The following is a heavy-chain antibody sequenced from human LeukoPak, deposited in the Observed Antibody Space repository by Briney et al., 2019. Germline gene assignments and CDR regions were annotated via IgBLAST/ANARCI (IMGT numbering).Heavy chain of an antibody. V-gene: IGHV4-39*01. D-gene: IGHD3-22*01. CDR2: VYYSGST. CDR1: GVSISSSSYY. Sequence: SETLSLTCTVSGVSISSSSYYWGWIRQPPGKGLEWIGSVYYSGSTYYNPSLKSRVTISVDTSKNQFSLKLSSVTAADTAVYYCARRVDSSGYFYYFDYWGQGTLVTVSS. CDR3: ARRVDSSGYFYYFDY. J-gene: IGHJ4*02.